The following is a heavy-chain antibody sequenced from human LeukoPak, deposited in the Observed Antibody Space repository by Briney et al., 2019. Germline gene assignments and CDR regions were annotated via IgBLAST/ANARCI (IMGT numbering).Heavy chain of an antibody. J-gene: IGHJ6*02. CDR3: ARNPYRSGAMDV. V-gene: IGHV1-8*02. CDR2: MTPTSGNT. CDR1: GYTFTTYD. D-gene: IGHD3-10*01. Sequence: ASVKVSYKASGYTFTTYDINWVRQATGQGLEWMGWMTPTSGNTGYAQKFQGRVTLTRNTSTNTAYMELSSLRSDDTAVYYCARNPYRSGAMDVWGQGTTVTVSS.